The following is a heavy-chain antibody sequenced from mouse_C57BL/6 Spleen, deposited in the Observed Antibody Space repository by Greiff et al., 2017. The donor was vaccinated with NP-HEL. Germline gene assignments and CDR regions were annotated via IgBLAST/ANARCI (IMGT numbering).Heavy chain of an antibody. J-gene: IGHJ2*01. CDR3: ARLYGSSYFDY. V-gene: IGHV1-82*01. CDR1: GYAFSSSW. Sequence: VKLMESGPELVKPGASVKISCKASGYAFSSSWMNWVKQRPGKGLEWIGRIYPGDGDTNYNGKFKGKATLTADKSSSTAYMQLSSLTSEDSAVYFCARLYGSSYFDYWGQGTTLTVSS. CDR2: IYPGDGDT. D-gene: IGHD1-1*01.